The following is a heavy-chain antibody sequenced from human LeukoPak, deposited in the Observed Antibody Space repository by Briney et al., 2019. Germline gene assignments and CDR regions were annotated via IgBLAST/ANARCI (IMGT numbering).Heavy chain of an antibody. D-gene: IGHD4-17*01. CDR3: ARDLNYGDYNWFDP. J-gene: IGHJ5*02. CDR1: GFTFSSYS. Sequence: GGSLRLSCAASGFTFSSYSMNWVRQAPGKGLEWVSYISSSSSTIYYADSVKGRFTISRDNAKNSLYLQMNSLRAEDTAVYYCARDLNYGDYNWFDPWGQGTLVTVSS. V-gene: IGHV3-48*01. CDR2: ISSSSSTI.